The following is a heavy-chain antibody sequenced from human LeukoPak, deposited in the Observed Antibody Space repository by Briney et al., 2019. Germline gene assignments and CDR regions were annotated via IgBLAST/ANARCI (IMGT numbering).Heavy chain of an antibody. CDR3: AKRVTVTTKYFDS. CDR2: IGTGGET. D-gene: IGHD4-17*01. V-gene: IGHV3-23*01. J-gene: IGHJ4*02. CDR1: GFIFSAYA. Sequence: PGGSLRLSCAASGFIFSAYAMSWVRQAPGQGLEWVSVIGTGGETHYADSVRGRFTISRNNFKNTLYLQMNSLRAEDTAEYYCAKRVTVTTKYFDSWGQGTLVTVSS.